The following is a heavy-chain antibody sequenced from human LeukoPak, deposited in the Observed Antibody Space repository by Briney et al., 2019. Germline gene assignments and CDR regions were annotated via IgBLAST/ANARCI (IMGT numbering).Heavy chain of an antibody. CDR1: GYTFTGYY. Sequence: GASVKVSCKASGYTFTGYYMHWVRQAPGQGLEWMGWINPNSGGTNYAQKFQGRVTMTRDTSISTAYMELSRLRSDDTAVYYCAGGEADIVVVPAAAGGDYWGQGTLVTVSS. V-gene: IGHV1-2*02. CDR3: AGGEADIVVVPAAAGGDY. J-gene: IGHJ4*02. CDR2: INPNSGGT. D-gene: IGHD2-2*01.